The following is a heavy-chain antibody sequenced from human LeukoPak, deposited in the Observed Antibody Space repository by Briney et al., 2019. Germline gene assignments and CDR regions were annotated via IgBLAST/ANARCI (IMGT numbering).Heavy chain of an antibody. Sequence: SGTLSLTCAVSGGSISSSNWWSWVRQPPGKGLEWIGEIYHSGSTNYNPSLKSRVTISVDTSKNQFSLKLSSVTAADTAVYYCARGGSSSWYRKGGFDYWGQGTLVTVSS. CDR2: IYHSGST. CDR1: GGSISSSNW. J-gene: IGHJ4*02. D-gene: IGHD6-13*01. V-gene: IGHV4-4*02. CDR3: ARGGSSSWYRKGGFDY.